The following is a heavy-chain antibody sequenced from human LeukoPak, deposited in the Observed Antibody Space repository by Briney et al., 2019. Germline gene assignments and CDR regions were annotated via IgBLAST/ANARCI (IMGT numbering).Heavy chain of an antibody. CDR1: GYTFTGYY. V-gene: IGHV1-8*02. J-gene: IGHJ4*02. CDR2: MNPNSGNT. CDR3: ARGSLDGYQNVLLWFGELWKSLTFDY. D-gene: IGHD3-10*01. Sequence: ASVKVSCKASGYTFTGYYMHWVRQAPGQGLELMGWMNPNSGNTGYAQKFQGRVTMTRNTSISTAYMELSSLRSEDTAVYYCARGSLDGYQNVLLWFGELWKSLTFDYWGQGTLVTVSS.